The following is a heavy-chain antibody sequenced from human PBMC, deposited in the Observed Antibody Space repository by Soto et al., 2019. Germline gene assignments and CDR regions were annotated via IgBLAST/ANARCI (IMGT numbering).Heavy chain of an antibody. D-gene: IGHD3-10*01. CDR1: GFTFSSYG. J-gene: IGHJ5*02. CDR3: ARAYGSAAGGADP. CDR2: IWYDGSNK. V-gene: IGHV3-33*01. Sequence: QVQLVESGGGVVQPGRSLRLSCAASGFTFSSYGMHRVRQAPGKGLEWVAVIWYDGSNKYYADSVKGRFTISRDNSKHTLYLQMNSLRGEDTAVYYCARAYGSAAGGADPWGQGTLVTVSS.